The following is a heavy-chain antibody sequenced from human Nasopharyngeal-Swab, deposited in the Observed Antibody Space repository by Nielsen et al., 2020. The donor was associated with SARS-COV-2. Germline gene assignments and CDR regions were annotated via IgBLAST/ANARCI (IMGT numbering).Heavy chain of an antibody. CDR1: GGSISSSNYF. CDR3: ARGYYYEVPDY. J-gene: IGHJ4*02. Sequence: SETLSLTCTVSGGSISSSNYFWGWIRQPPGKGLEWIGSIYYTGGTYYNLSLKSRVTISEDTSKNQFSLKLSSVTAADTAVYYCARGYYYEVPDYWGQGTLVTVSS. V-gene: IGHV4-39*01. CDR2: IYYTGGT. D-gene: IGHD3-22*01.